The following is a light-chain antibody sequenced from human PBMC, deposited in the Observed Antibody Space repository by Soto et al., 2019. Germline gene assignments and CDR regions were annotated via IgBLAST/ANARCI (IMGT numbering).Light chain of an antibody. J-gene: IGLJ2*01. Sequence: QPVLTQPPSASGTPGRRVTISCSGSSSNIGSNYVYWYQQLPGTAPKLLIYRNNQRPSGVPDRFSGSKSGTSASLAISGLRSEDEADYYCAAWDDSLSGRGVFGGGTKVTVL. CDR1: SSNIGSNY. CDR2: RNN. V-gene: IGLV1-47*01. CDR3: AAWDDSLSGRGV.